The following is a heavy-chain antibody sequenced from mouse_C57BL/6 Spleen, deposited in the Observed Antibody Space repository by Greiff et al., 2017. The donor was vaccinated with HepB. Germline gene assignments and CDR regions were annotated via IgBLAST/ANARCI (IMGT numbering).Heavy chain of an antibody. J-gene: IGHJ2*01. D-gene: IGHD1-1*01. CDR2: IDPSDSYT. CDR1: GYTFTSYW. CDR3: ARFPYYYGSSLDY. Sequence: QVHVKQSGAELVKPGASVKLSCKASGYTFTSYWMQWVKQRPGQGLEWIGEIDPSDSYTNYNQKFKGKATLTVDTSSSTAYMQLSSLTSEDSAVYYCARFPYYYGSSLDYWGQGTTLTVSS. V-gene: IGHV1-50*01.